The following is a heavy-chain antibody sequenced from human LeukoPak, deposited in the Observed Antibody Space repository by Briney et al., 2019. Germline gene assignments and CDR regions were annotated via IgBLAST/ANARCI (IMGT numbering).Heavy chain of an antibody. CDR3: AKGSLGSWYFFDY. V-gene: IGHV3-23*01. D-gene: IGHD6-13*01. J-gene: IGHJ4*02. Sequence: GGSLRLSSAASGFTFSSYAMSWVRLAPGKGPEWVSTISGSGGNTYYADSVKGRFTISRDNSKNTLFLQMNSLRAEDTAVYYCAKGSLGSWYFFDYWGQGTLVTVSS. CDR2: ISGSGGNT. CDR1: GFTFSSYA.